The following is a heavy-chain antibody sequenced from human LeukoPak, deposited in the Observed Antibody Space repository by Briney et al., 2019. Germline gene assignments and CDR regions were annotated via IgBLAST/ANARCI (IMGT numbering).Heavy chain of an antibody. D-gene: IGHD3-22*01. J-gene: IGHJ5*02. CDR3: ARAKYYDSSGYPVPFDP. CDR2: INWNGGGT. Sequence: GGSLRLSCAASGFTFDDYGMSWVRQAPGKGLEWVSGINWNGGGTGYADSVKGRFTISRDNAKNSLYLQMNSLRAEDTALYYCARAKYYDSSGYPVPFDPWGQGTLVTVSS. CDR1: GFTFDDYG. V-gene: IGHV3-20*04.